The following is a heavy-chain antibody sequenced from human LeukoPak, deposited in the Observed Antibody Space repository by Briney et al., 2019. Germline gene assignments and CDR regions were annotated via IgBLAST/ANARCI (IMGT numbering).Heavy chain of an antibody. Sequence: ASVKVSCKASGYTFTGYYMHWVRQAPGQGLEWMGIINPSGGSTSYAQKFQGRVTMTRDMSTSTVYMELSSLRSEDTAVYYCARDGDYYDSSGYTDYWAREPWSPSPQ. CDR2: INPSGGST. CDR3: ARDGDYYDSSGYTDY. D-gene: IGHD3-22*01. J-gene: IGHJ4*02. CDR1: GYTFTGYY. V-gene: IGHV1-46*01.